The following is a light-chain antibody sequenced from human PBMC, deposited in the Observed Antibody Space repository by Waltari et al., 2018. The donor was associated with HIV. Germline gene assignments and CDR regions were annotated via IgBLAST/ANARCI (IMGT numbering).Light chain of an antibody. CDR1: SSNIGNFY. V-gene: IGLV1-51*02. Sequence: QSVLTQPPSVSAAPGQKVTISCSGSSSNIGNFYLSWYQQLPGTAPPLLIYENNKRPSGIPDRCSGSKSGTSATLGITGLQTGDEANYYCGTWDSSLSAGVVFGGGTKLTVL. CDR3: GTWDSSLSAGVV. J-gene: IGLJ2*01. CDR2: ENN.